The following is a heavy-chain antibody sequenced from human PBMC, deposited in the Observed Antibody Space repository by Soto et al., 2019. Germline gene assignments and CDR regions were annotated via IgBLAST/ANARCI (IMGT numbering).Heavy chain of an antibody. CDR2: IYWDDDK. J-gene: IGHJ5*02. D-gene: IGHD3-22*01. Sequence: QITLKESGPTLVKPTQTLTLTCTFSGFSLSTSGVGVGWIRQPPGKALEWLALIYWDDDKRYSLSLKSRLTITKDTSKNQVVLTMTNMDPVDTATYYCAHSLIGYYYDSSGSNWFDPWGPGTLVTVSS. CDR1: GFSLSTSGVG. CDR3: AHSLIGYYYDSSGSNWFDP. V-gene: IGHV2-5*02.